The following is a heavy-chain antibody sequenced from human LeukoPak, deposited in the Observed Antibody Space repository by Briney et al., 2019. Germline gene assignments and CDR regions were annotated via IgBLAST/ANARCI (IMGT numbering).Heavy chain of an antibody. D-gene: IGHD1-1*01. J-gene: IGHJ4*02. CDR3: ARDPPGTTRWFDY. Sequence: PGGSLRLSCVASGFTFSNYEMNWVRQAPGKGLEWVSYISSRDRTIYYADSVKGRFPISRDNAKSSLFLQMNSLRVEDTAVYYCARDPPGTTRWFDYWGQGTLVTVSS. CDR2: ISSRDRTI. V-gene: IGHV3-48*03. CDR1: GFTFSNYE.